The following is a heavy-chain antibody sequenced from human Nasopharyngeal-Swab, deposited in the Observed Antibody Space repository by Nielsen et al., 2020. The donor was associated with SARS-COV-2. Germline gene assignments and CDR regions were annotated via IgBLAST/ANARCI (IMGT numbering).Heavy chain of an antibody. D-gene: IGHD5-12*01. V-gene: IGHV4-30-2*01. CDR2: IYHSGST. CDR1: GGSISSGGYS. CDR3: ARATDIVATIFDY. Sequence: SETLSLTCAVSGGSISSGGYSWSWIRQPPGKGLEWIGYIYHSGSTYYNPSLKSRVTISVDRSKNQFSLKLSSVTAADTAVYYCARATDIVATIFDYWGQGTLVTVSS. J-gene: IGHJ4*02.